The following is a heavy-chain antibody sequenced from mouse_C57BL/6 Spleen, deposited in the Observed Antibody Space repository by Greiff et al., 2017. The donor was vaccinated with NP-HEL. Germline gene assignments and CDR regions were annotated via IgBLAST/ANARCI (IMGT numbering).Heavy chain of an antibody. CDR1: GFTFSDYG. CDR3: ARSTGHAMDY. CDR2: ISSGSSTI. Sequence: DVKLVESGGCLVKPGGSLKLPRAASGFTFSDYGMPWVRQAPEKGLEWVAYISSGSSTILYSDTVKGRFTISRHNAKNTLFLQMTSLRSEDTAMYYCARSTGHAMDYWGQGTSVTVSS. V-gene: IGHV5-17*01. D-gene: IGHD3-1*01. J-gene: IGHJ4*01.